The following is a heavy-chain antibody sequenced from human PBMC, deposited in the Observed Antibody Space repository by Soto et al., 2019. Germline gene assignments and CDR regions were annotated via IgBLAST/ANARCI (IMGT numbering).Heavy chain of an antibody. Sequence: EVQLLESGGGLVQPGGSLRLSCAASGFTVSGNYMTWVRQAPGKGLEWVSAMYSVGTTYYADSVKGRFTISRDNSKNTLYLQLNSLRAEDPAVYYCASAVTHARYFDYWGQGTLVTVSS. CDR2: MYSVGTT. CDR1: GFTVSGNY. J-gene: IGHJ4*02. D-gene: IGHD4-17*01. V-gene: IGHV3-66*01. CDR3: ASAVTHARYFDY.